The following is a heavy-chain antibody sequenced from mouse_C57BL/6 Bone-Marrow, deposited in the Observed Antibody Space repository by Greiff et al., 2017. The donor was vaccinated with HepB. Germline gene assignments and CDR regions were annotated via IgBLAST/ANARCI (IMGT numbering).Heavy chain of an antibody. V-gene: IGHV1-81*01. CDR1: GYTFTSYG. D-gene: IGHD1-1*01. CDR3: ARSRPYYYGSGGFAY. J-gene: IGHJ3*01. Sequence: QLQQSGAELARPGASVKLSCKASGYTFTSYGISWVKQRTGQGLEWIGEIYPRSGNTYYNEKFKGKATLTADKSSSTAYMELRSLTSEDSAVYFCARSRPYYYGSGGFAYWGQGTLVTVSA. CDR2: IYPRSGNT.